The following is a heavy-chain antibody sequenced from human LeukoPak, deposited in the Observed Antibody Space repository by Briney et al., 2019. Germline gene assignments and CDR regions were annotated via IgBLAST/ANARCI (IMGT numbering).Heavy chain of an antibody. Sequence: PGGSLRLSCAPSGFTFNSYSMNWVRQAPGKGLEWVSYISSSSSTIYYADSVKGRFTISRDNAKNSLYLQMNSLRAEDTAVYYCARILRQWPTDYWGQGTLVTVSS. D-gene: IGHD6-19*01. V-gene: IGHV3-48*01. CDR3: ARILRQWPTDY. J-gene: IGHJ4*02. CDR1: GFTFNSYS. CDR2: ISSSSSTI.